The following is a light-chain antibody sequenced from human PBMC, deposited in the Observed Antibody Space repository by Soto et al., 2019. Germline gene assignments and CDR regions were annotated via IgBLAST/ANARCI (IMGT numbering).Light chain of an antibody. CDR2: EVV. Sequence: QSALTQPASVSGSPGQSITISCTGTSSDVGGYNYVSWYQHHPGKAPKLMIYEVVNRPSGVSNRFSGSKSGITASLTISGLQAEDEADYYCTSYTSSSPLGFGTGTKRTVL. CDR3: TSYTSSSPLG. J-gene: IGLJ1*01. V-gene: IGLV2-14*01. CDR1: SSDVGGYNY.